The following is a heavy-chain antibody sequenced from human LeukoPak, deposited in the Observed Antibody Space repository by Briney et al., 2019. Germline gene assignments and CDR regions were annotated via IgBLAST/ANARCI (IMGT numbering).Heavy chain of an antibody. D-gene: IGHD5-24*01. V-gene: IGHV3-21*04. CDR3: ARGLPRRWLQLVSPYYYYGMDV. CDR1: GFTFSSYS. Sequence: GSLRLSCAASGFTFSSYSMNWVRQAPGKGLEWVSSISSGSTYMYYADSVKGRFTISRDNAQNSMYLQMNSLRSEDTAVYYCARGLPRRWLQLVSPYYYYGMDVWGQGTTVTVSS. CDR2: ISSGSTYM. J-gene: IGHJ6*02.